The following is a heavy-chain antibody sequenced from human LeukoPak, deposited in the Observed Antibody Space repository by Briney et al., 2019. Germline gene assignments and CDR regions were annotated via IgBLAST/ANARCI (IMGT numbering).Heavy chain of an antibody. D-gene: IGHD6-13*01. CDR1: GGTFSSYA. CDR3: ARGVGGPRIAAAGSNY. Sequence: GASVKVSCKASGGTFSSYAISWVRQAPGQGLEWMGGIIPIFGTANYAQKFQGRVTITADESTSTAYMKLSSLRSEDTAVYYCARGVGGPRIAAAGSNYWGQGTLVTVSS. V-gene: IGHV1-69*01. J-gene: IGHJ4*02. CDR2: IIPIFGTA.